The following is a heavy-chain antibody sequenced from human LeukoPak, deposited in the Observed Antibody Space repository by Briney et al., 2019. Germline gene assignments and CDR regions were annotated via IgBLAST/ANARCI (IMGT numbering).Heavy chain of an antibody. CDR3: VKGPCSGGSCYLEY. CDR1: GFTFSSYG. Sequence: PGGSLRLSCAASGFTFSSYGMHWVRQAPGKGLEYVSGISSKGGSTYHADPVKGRFTISRDNSKNTLYIQMNSLRAEDTAVYYCVKGPCSGGSCYLEYWGQGTLVTVSS. D-gene: IGHD2-15*01. CDR2: ISSKGGST. J-gene: IGHJ4*02. V-gene: IGHV3-64*05.